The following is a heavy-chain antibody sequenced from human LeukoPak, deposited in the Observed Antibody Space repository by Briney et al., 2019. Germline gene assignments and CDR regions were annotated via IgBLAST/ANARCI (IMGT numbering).Heavy chain of an antibody. J-gene: IGHJ6*03. Sequence: GGSLRLSCAASGFTFDDYGMSWVRQAPGKGLEWVSGINWNGGSTGYADSVKGRFTISRDNAKHSLYLQMNSLRAEDTAFYYCARGDDSDYYYYMDVWGKGTTVTVSS. CDR1: GFTFDDYG. D-gene: IGHD1-1*01. CDR2: INWNGGST. CDR3: ARGDDSDYYYYMDV. V-gene: IGHV3-20*04.